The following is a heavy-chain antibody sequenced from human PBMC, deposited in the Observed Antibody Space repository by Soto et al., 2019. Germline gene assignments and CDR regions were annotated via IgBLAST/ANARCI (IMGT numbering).Heavy chain of an antibody. Sequence: EVQVLESGGGSVQPGGSLRLSCAASGFPFSMFAMNWVRQAPGKGQEWVSGIRGSGGGTYYADSVKGRFTISRDDSRNMLYLEMNTLRGEDTAVYYCAKASGRVHYGMHVWGQGTTVTVSS. CDR3: AKASGRVHYGMHV. J-gene: IGHJ6*02. D-gene: IGHD3-10*01. CDR1: GFPFSMFA. V-gene: IGHV3-23*01. CDR2: IRGSGGGT.